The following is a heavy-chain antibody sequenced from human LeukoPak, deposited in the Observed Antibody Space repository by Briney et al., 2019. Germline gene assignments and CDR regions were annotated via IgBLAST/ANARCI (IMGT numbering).Heavy chain of an antibody. V-gene: IGHV4-39*07. CDR1: GGSISSSSYY. J-gene: IGHJ4*02. D-gene: IGHD3-22*01. CDR2: IYYSGST. CDR3: ARGYYYDSSGYHTPRAGPPGALFDY. Sequence: SETLSLTCTVAGGSISSSSYYWGWIRQPPGKGLEWIGSIYYSGSTYYNPSLKSRVTISVDTSKNQFSLKLSSVTAADTAVYYCARGYYYDSSGYHTPRAGPPGALFDYWGQGTLVTVSS.